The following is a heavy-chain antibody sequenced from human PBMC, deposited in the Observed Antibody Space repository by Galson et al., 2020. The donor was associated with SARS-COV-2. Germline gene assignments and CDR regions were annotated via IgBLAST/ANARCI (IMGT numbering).Heavy chain of an antibody. Sequence: SETLSLTCAVSAGSITSGGYSWSWIRQPPGKGLEWIGYIYHSGSTYYNPSLKSRVTISVDRSKNQFSLKLSSVTAADTAVYYCARGGSGSYCRVERLCWYYWGQGTLVTVSS. CDR2: IYHSGST. CDR1: AGSITSGGYS. D-gene: IGHD3-10*01. V-gene: IGHV4-30-2*01. J-gene: IGHJ4*02. CDR3: ARGGSGSYCRVERLCWYY.